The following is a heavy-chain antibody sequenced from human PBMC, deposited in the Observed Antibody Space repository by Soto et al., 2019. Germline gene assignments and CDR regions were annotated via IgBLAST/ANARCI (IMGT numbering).Heavy chain of an antibody. D-gene: IGHD3-3*01. J-gene: IGHJ6*02. CDR1: GGTFSSYA. CDR3: ARGYYDFWSGTYYYYGMGV. Sequence: QVQLVQSGAEVKKPGSSVKVSCKASGGTFSSYAISWVLQAPGQGLEWMGGIIPIFGTANYAQKFQGRVTITADESTSTAYMELSSLRSEDTAVYYCARGYYDFWSGTYYYYGMGVWGQGTTVTVSS. CDR2: IIPIFGTA. V-gene: IGHV1-69*01.